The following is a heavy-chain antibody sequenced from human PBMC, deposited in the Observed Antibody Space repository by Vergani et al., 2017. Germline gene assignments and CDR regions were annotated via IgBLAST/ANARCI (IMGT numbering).Heavy chain of an antibody. Sequence: QGQLAQSGAEVKKPGSSVKVSCKASGGTFSSFAISWVRQAPGQGLEWRGGIIPIFGTANYAQKFQGRVTITADESTSTAYMELSSLRSEDTAVYYCASSHRGIAAAGFDPWGQGTLVTVSS. V-gene: IGHV1-69*13. CDR3: ASSHRGIAAAGFDP. D-gene: IGHD6-13*01. CDR1: GGTFSSFA. J-gene: IGHJ5*02. CDR2: IIPIFGTA.